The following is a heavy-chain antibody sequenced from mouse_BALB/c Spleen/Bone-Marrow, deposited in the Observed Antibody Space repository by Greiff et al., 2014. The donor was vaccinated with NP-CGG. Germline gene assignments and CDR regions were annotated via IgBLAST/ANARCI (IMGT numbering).Heavy chain of an antibody. D-gene: IGHD1-1*01. V-gene: IGHV1-80*01. CDR3: AREDGSSPFAY. CDR2: IYPGNGDT. CDR1: GYAFSSYW. J-gene: IGHJ3*01. Sequence: QVQLQQSGAELVRPGSSVKISCKASGYAFSSYWMNWVKQRPGQGLEWIGQIYPGNGDTNYNGKFKSKATLTADKSSSTAYMQLSSLTSEDSAVYFCAREDGSSPFAYWGQGTLVTVSA.